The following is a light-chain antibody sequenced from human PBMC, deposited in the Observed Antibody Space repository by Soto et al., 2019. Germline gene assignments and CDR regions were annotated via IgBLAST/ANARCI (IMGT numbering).Light chain of an antibody. CDR2: EVS. Sequence: QSALTQPASVSGSPGQSITISCTGTSSDVGGYDYVSWYQLHPGKAPKLMVFEVSNRPSGVSYRFSGPKSGNTASLTLSGLQAEDVADYFCSSYAISTANLFGTGTKVTVL. J-gene: IGLJ1*01. CDR1: SSDVGGYDY. V-gene: IGLV2-14*01. CDR3: SSYAISTANL.